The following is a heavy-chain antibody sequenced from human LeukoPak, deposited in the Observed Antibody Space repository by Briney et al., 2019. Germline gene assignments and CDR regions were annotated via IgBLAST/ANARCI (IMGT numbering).Heavy chain of an antibody. Sequence: SETLSLTCAVYGGSFSGYYWSWIRQPPGKGLEWIGEINHSGSTNYNPSLKSRVTISVDTSKNQFSLKLSSVTAADTAVYYCARVVKYLRLPFYCFDYWGQGTLVTVSS. CDR3: ARVVKYLRLPFYCFDY. CDR1: GGSFSGYY. D-gene: IGHD2-2*02. V-gene: IGHV4-34*01. J-gene: IGHJ4*02. CDR2: INHSGST.